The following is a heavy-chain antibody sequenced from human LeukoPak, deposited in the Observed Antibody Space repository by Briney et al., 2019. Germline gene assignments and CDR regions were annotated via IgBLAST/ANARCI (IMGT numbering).Heavy chain of an antibody. D-gene: IGHD3-3*01. CDR3: ARAQTPGYYDFWSGYYS. V-gene: IGHV1-18*01. CDR1: GYTFTSYG. Sequence: ASVKVSCKASGYTFTSYGISWVRQAPGQGLEWMGWISAYNGNTNYAQKLQGRVTMTTDTSTSTAYMELRSLGSDDTAVYYCARAQTPGYYDFWSGYYSWGQGTLVTVSS. CDR2: ISAYNGNT. J-gene: IGHJ4*02.